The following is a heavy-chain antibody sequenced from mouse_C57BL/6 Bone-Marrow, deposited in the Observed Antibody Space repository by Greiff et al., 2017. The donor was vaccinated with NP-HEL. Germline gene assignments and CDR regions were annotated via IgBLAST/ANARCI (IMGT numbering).Heavy chain of an antibody. D-gene: IGHD2-1*01. CDR1: GFTFSSYA. J-gene: IGHJ3*01. CDR2: ISDGGSYT. V-gene: IGHV5-4*01. CDR3: ARDREDYGNYGGFAY. Sequence: EVKLVESGGGLVKPGGSLKLSCAASGFTFSSYAMSWVRQTPEKRLAWVATISDGGSYTYYPDNVKGRFTISRDNAKNNLYLQMSHLKSEDTAMYYCARDREDYGNYGGFAYWGQGTLVTVSA.